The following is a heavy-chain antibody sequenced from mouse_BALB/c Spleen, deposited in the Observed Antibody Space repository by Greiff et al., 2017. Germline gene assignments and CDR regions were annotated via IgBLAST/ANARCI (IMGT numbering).Heavy chain of an antibody. CDR2: IWTGGGT. V-gene: IGHV2-9-2*01. CDR1: GFSLTSYD. Sequence: QVQLQQSGPGLVAPSQSLSITCTVSGFSLTSYDISWIRQPPGKGLEWLGVIWTGGGTNYNSAFMSRLSISKDNSKSQVFLKMNSLQTDDTAIYYCVRDKYGNPFAYWGQGTLVTVSA. J-gene: IGHJ3*01. D-gene: IGHD2-10*02. CDR3: VRDKYGNPFAY.